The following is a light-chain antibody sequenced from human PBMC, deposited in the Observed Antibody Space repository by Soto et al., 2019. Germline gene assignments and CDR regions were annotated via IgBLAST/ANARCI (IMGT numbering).Light chain of an antibody. CDR1: QSVSSSD. V-gene: IGKV3-20*01. Sequence: EIVLTQSPGTPSLSPGERATLSCRASQSVSSSDLAWYQQKPGQAPRLLIYRASSRATGIPDRFSGSGSGTDFTLTISRLEPEDFAVYYCQQYGNSLTWTFGQGTKVDIK. CDR3: QQYGNSLTWT. CDR2: RAS. J-gene: IGKJ1*01.